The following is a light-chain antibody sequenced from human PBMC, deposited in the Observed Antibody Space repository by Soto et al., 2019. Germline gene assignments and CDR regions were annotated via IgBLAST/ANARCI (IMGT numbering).Light chain of an antibody. CDR3: AAWDDSLNGRYV. CDR1: SSRIGSNT. V-gene: IGLV1-44*01. J-gene: IGLJ1*01. Sequence: QSVLTQPPSASGTPGQRVTISCSGSSSRIGSNTVNWYQQLPGAAPKLLIYSNNQRPSGAPDRFSGSKSGTSASLAISGLQSEDEADYYCAAWDDSLNGRYVFGTGTKVTVL. CDR2: SNN.